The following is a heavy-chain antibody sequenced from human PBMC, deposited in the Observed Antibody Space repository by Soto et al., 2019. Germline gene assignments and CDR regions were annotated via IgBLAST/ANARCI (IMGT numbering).Heavy chain of an antibody. CDR1: GFTFSSYW. CDR3: ASGDYGMDV. J-gene: IGHJ6*02. CDR2: SNSDGSST. V-gene: IGHV3-74*01. Sequence: GGSLRLSCAASGFTFSSYWMHWVRQAPGKGLVWVSRSNSDGSSTSYADSVKGRFTISRDNVKNTLYLQMNSLRAEDTAVYYCASGDYGMDVWGQGTTGTVSS. D-gene: IGHD3-16*01.